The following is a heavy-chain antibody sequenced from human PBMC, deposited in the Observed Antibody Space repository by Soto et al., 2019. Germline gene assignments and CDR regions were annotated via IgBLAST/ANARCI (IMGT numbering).Heavy chain of an antibody. V-gene: IGHV3-7*01. Sequence: GGSLRLSCSASKFTFTNYWMHWVRQAPGKGLEWVANIKQDGSEKYYVDSVKGRFTISRDNAKNSLYLQMNSLRAEDTAVYYCARPTLEDCSGDSCYLGAFDIWGQGTMVTVSS. CDR3: ARPTLEDCSGDSCYLGAFDI. J-gene: IGHJ3*02. CDR1: KFTFTNYW. CDR2: IKQDGSEK. D-gene: IGHD2-15*01.